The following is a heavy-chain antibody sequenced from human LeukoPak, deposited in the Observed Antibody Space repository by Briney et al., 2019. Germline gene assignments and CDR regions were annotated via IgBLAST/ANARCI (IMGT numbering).Heavy chain of an antibody. J-gene: IGHJ4*02. CDR1: GGSISSRTYY. V-gene: IGHV4-39*07. CDR2: IYYSGTT. D-gene: IGHD3-10*01. Sequence: KPSETLSLTCTVSGGSISSRTYYWGWIRQPPGKGLEWIGTIYYSGTTYYNPSLKSRVTISVDTSKNQFSLKLSSVTAADTAIYYCARGPDYYGSGSYYTDYWGQGTLVTVSS. CDR3: ARGPDYYGSGSYYTDY.